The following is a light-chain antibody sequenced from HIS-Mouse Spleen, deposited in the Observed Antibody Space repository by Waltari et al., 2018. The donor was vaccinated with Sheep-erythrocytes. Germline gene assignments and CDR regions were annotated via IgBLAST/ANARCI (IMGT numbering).Light chain of an antibody. CDR2: AAS. V-gene: IGKV1-9*01. CDR1: QGISSY. J-gene: IGKJ1*01. Sequence: DIQLTQSPSFLSASVGDSVTITCRASQGISSYLAWYQQKPGKAPKLLIYAASTLQSGVPSRFSGSGSGTEFTLTISSLQPEDFATYYCQQFNNYPRTFGQGTKVEIK. CDR3: QQFNNYPRT.